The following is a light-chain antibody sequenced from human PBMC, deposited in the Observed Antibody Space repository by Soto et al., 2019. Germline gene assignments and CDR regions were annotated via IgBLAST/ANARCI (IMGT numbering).Light chain of an antibody. J-gene: IGKJ4*01. CDR3: MQALEIPLT. CDR2: LGS. V-gene: IGKV2-28*01. CDR1: QSLLRSNGYLY. Sequence: DIVMTQSPLSLSVTPGESASIFCRSSQSLLRSNGYLYLDWYVQKPGQSPQLLIYLGSNRASGVTDRFSGSGLGTEFTAEISSVEDDDVGSYYCMQALEIPLTFGEGTKVDNK.